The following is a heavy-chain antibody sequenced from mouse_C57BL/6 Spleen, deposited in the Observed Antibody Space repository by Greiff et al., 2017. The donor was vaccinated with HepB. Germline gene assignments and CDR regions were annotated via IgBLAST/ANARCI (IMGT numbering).Heavy chain of an antibody. CDR1: GYTFTDYN. Sequence: EVQLQQSGPELVKPGASVKMSCKASGYTFTDYNMHWVKQSHGKSLEWIGYINPNNGGTSYNQKFKGKATLTVNKSSSTAYMELRSLTSEDSAVYYCARGGLLGRYAMDYWGQGTSVTVSS. CDR3: ARGGLLGRYAMDY. V-gene: IGHV1-22*01. CDR2: INPNNGGT. J-gene: IGHJ4*01. D-gene: IGHD2-3*01.